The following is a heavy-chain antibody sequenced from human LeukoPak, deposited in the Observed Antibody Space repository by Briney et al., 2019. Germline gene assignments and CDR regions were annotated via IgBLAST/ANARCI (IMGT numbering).Heavy chain of an antibody. J-gene: IGHJ4*02. Sequence: GGSLRLSCAASGFTFSSFVMHWVRQAPGKGLEWVAVMSYDGGNKYYADSVRGRFTISSDNSENTLYLQMNSLRAEDTAVYYCAKDIFKGGNSNYWGQGTLVTVSS. D-gene: IGHD4-23*01. CDR2: MSYDGGNK. CDR1: GFTFSSFV. V-gene: IGHV3-30-3*01. CDR3: AKDIFKGGNSNY.